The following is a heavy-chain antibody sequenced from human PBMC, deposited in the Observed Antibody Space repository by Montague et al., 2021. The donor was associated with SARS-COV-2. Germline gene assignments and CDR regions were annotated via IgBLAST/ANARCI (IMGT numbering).Heavy chain of an antibody. CDR3: ARDHERVVWPLDF. CDR1: GFIFNNYA. Sequence: SLRLSCAASGFIFNNYAMNWVRQAPGTGLEWVSAISGSAGGTFYADSVKGRFTTSRENSKKTLYLQMNNMRAEDTALYFCARDHERVVWPLDFWGRGALVIVSS. V-gene: IGHV3-23*01. J-gene: IGHJ4*02. CDR2: ISGSAGGT. D-gene: IGHD2-21*01.